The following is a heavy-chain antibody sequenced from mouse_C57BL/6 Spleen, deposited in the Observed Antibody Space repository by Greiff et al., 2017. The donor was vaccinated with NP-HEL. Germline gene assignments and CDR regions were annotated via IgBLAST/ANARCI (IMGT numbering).Heavy chain of an antibody. CDR3: ARRDSSGWYFDY. CDR1: GFTFSDYG. CDR2: ISNLAYSI. Sequence: EVHLVESGGGLVQPGGSLKLSCAASGFTFSDYGMAWVRQAPRKGPEWVAFISNLAYSIYYADTVTGRFTISRENAKNTLYLEMSSLRSEDTAMYYCARRDSSGWYFDYWGQGTTLTVSS. V-gene: IGHV5-15*01. D-gene: IGHD3-2*02. J-gene: IGHJ2*01.